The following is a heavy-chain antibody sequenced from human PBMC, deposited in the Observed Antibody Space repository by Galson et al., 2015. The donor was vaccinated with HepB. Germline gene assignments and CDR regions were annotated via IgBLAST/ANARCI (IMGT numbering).Heavy chain of an antibody. J-gene: IGHJ5*02. Sequence: SLRLSCAASGFTFSSYAMHWVRQAPGKGLEWVAVISYDGSNKYYADSVKGRFTISRDNSKNTLYLQMNSLRAEDTAVYYCARDQGARSSWYYYNYNWFDPWGQGTLVTVSS. V-gene: IGHV3-30-3*01. D-gene: IGHD6-13*01. CDR2: ISYDGSNK. CDR3: ARDQGARSSWYYYNYNWFDP. CDR1: GFTFSSYA.